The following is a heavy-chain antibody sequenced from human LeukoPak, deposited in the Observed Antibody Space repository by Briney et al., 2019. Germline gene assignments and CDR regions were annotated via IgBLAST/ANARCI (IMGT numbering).Heavy chain of an antibody. CDR3: ARDPRIADPYYYYGMDV. CDR2: IIPIFGTA. Sequence: SVKVSCKASGGTFSSYAISWVRQALGQGLEWMGGIIPIFGTANYAQKFQGRVTITADESTSTAYMELSSLRSEDTAVYYCARDPRIADPYYYYGMDVWGQGTTVTVSS. D-gene: IGHD6-6*01. V-gene: IGHV1-69*13. J-gene: IGHJ6*02. CDR1: GGTFSSYA.